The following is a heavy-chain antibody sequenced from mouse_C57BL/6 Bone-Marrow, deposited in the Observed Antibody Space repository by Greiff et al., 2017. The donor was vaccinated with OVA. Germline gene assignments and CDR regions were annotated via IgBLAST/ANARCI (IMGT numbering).Heavy chain of an antibody. CDR2: IYPGDGDT. D-gene: IGHD2-1*01. CDR1: GYAFSSSW. Sequence: QVQLQQSGPELVKPGASVKISCKASGYAFSSSWMNWVKQRPGKGLEWIGRIYPGDGDTNYNGKFKGKATLTADKSSSTAYMQLSSLTSEDSAVYFCASGGNNWYFDVWGTGTTVTVSS. J-gene: IGHJ1*03. V-gene: IGHV1-82*01. CDR3: ASGGNNWYFDV.